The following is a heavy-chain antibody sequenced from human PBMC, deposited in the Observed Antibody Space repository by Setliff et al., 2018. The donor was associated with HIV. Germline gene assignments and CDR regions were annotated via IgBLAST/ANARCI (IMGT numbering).Heavy chain of an antibody. V-gene: IGHV4-30-2*01. CDR3: ARAPVTTRVDL. CDR1: GGSISSGGYS. J-gene: IGHJ5*02. CDR2: IFHSGTS. Sequence: SETLSLTCVVSGGSISSGGYSWTWIRQPPGKGLEWIGYIFHSGTSYYNPSLKSRVTISPDRSRNQFSLNLTSVTAADTAVYFCARAPVTTRVDLWGQGMLVTVSS. D-gene: IGHD4-17*01.